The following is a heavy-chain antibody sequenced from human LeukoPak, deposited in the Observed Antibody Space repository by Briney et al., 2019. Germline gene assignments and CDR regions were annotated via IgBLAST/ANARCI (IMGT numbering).Heavy chain of an antibody. CDR2: LYTSGST. J-gene: IGHJ4*02. CDR1: GGSISSYY. CDR3: ARGGSSGYYYG. D-gene: IGHD3-22*01. V-gene: IGHV4-4*07. Sequence: SETLSLTCTVSGGSISSYYWSWIRQPAGKGLEWIGRLYTSGSTSYNPSLKSRVTMSVDTSKNQFSLKLTSMTAADTAVYYCARGGSSGYYYGWGQGTLVTVSS.